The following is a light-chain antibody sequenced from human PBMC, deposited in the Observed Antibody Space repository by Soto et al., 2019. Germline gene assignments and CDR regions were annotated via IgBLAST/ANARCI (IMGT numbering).Light chain of an antibody. CDR3: QQSYSTPYT. CDR2: AAS. CDR1: QSISSY. V-gene: IGKV1-39*01. J-gene: IGKJ2*01. Sequence: DIQMTQYPSSLSAYVGERVTITCRASQSISSYLNWYQQKPGKAPKLLIYAASSLQSGVPSRFSASGSGTDFTLTISRLQPEYFATYYCQQSYSTPYTFGQATNLEIK.